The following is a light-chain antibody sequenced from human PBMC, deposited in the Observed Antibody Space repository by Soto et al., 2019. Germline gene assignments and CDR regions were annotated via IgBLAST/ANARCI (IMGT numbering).Light chain of an antibody. CDR2: DAS. V-gene: IGKV3-15*01. Sequence: EIVLTQSPATLSLSPGERATLSCRASQSVSSYLAWYQQKPGQAPRLLIYDASTRATGIPARFSGSGSGTEFTLTISSLQSEDFAVYYCQQYNNWPSTFGQGTRLENK. CDR1: QSVSSY. CDR3: QQYNNWPST. J-gene: IGKJ5*01.